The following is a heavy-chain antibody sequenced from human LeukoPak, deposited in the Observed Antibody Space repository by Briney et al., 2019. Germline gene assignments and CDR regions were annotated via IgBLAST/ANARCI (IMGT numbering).Heavy chain of an antibody. J-gene: IGHJ4*02. CDR2: IDGDGSST. Sequence: PGGSLRLSCAASGFTFWAYWMHWVRQTPGKGLVWVSRIDGDGSSTNYADSVKGRFTISRDNAKNTLYLQMNSLRAEDTAVFYCARDNSYGFDSWGQGTLVTVSS. V-gene: IGHV3-74*01. CDR3: ARDNSYGFDS. CDR1: GFTFWAYW. D-gene: IGHD5-18*01.